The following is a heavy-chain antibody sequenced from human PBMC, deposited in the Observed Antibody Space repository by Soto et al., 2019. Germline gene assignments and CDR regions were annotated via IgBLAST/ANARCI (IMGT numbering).Heavy chain of an antibody. CDR2: IIPIFGTA. Sequence: QVQLVQSGAEVKKPGSSVKVSCKASGGTFSSYAISWVRQAPGQGLEWMGGIIPIFGTANYAQKFQGRVTLTADESTSTAYMELSSLGSEDTAVYYCAGEPPDPLLGGSGSYSNWGQGTLVTVSS. D-gene: IGHD1-26*01. CDR1: GGTFSSYA. V-gene: IGHV1-69*01. J-gene: IGHJ4*02. CDR3: AGEPPDPLLGGSGSYSN.